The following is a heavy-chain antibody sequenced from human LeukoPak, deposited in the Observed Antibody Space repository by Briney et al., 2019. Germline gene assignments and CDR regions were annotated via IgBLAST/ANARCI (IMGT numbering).Heavy chain of an antibody. J-gene: IGHJ4*02. CDR3: ARTSHSSGWYPSDY. CDR2: IYYSGST. D-gene: IGHD6-19*01. CDR1: GGSISSYY. Sequence: SETLSLTCTVPGGSISSYYWSWIRKPPGKGLEWIGYIYYSGSTNYNPSLKSRVTISVDTSKNQFSLKLSSVTAADTAVYYCARTSHSSGWYPSDYWGQGTLVTVSS. V-gene: IGHV4-59*08.